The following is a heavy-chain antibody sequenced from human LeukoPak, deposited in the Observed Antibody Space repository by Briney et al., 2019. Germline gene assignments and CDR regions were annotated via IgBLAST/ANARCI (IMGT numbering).Heavy chain of an antibody. CDR1: GGSFSGYY. CDR3: ARKSQRRRLNWFDP. D-gene: IGHD1-1*01. V-gene: IGHV4-34*01. Sequence: SETLSLTCAVYGGSFSGYYWSWIRQPPGKGLEWIGEINHSGSTNYNPFLKSRVTISVDTSKNQFSLKLSSVTAADTAVYYCARKSQRRRLNWFDPWGQGTLVTVSS. J-gene: IGHJ5*02. CDR2: INHSGST.